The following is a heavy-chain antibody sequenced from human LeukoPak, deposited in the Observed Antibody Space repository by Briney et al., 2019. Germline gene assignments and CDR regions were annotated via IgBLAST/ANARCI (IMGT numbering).Heavy chain of an antibody. CDR3: ARDLRRFDGQTYFDY. V-gene: IGHV3-30-3*01. CDR2: ISYDGSNK. CDR1: GFTFSSFA. D-gene: IGHD3-10*01. Sequence: TGGSLRLSCAASGFTFSSFALSWVRQAPGKGLEWVAVISYDGSNKYYADSVKGRFTISRDNSKNTLYLQMNSLRAEDTAVYYCARDLRRFDGQTYFDYWGQGTLVTVSS. J-gene: IGHJ4*02.